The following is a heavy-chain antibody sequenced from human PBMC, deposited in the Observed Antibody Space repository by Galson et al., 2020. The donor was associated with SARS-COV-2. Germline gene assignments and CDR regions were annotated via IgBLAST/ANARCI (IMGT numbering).Heavy chain of an antibody. CDR2: IHYDGST. Sequence: GGSLRLSCAASGFAFSSSWMHWVRQAPGKGLVWVSRIHYDGSTSYADSVQGRFSISRDNAINMLFLQMSSLRVDDTAVYYCVKEEAGAGNWYFDLWGLATRVTVSS. CDR3: VKEEAGAGNWYFDL. J-gene: IGHJ2*01. CDR1: GFAFSSSW. V-gene: IGHV3-74*01. D-gene: IGHD6-13*01.